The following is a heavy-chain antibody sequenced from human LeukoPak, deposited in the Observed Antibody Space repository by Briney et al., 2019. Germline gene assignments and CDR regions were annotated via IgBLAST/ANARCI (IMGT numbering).Heavy chain of an antibody. V-gene: IGHV4-4*07. CDR1: GGSISSYS. D-gene: IGHD6-13*01. CDR2: IYISGST. CDR3: ASGPYPAAGTDHQFDY. Sequence: SETLSLTCTVSGGSISSYSWSWIRQPAGKGLEWIGRIYISGSTNYNPSLKSRVTISVDTSKNQFSLKVSSVTAEDTAVYHCASGPYPAAGTDHQFDYWGQGTLVTVSS. J-gene: IGHJ4*02.